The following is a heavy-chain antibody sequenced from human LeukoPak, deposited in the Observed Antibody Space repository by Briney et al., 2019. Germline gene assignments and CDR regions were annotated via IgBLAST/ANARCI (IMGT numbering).Heavy chain of an antibody. J-gene: IGHJ4*02. Sequence: SETLSLTCTVSGDSISSYYWSWIRQPPGKGLEWIGYIYYSGRTNYNPSLKSRVTISVDTSKNQFSLKLNSVTAADTAVYYCARGYSDNWYIYWGQGTLVTVSS. CDR2: IYYSGRT. V-gene: IGHV4-59*08. CDR1: GDSISSYY. CDR3: ARGYSDNWYIY. D-gene: IGHD6-13*01.